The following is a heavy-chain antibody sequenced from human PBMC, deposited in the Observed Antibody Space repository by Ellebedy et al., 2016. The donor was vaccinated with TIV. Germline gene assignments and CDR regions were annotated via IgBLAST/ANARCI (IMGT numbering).Heavy chain of an antibody. CDR1: GFTFSSHG. V-gene: IGHV3-30*18. Sequence: GESLKISCAASGFTFSSHGMHWVRQGPGKGLEWVAVISYDGRNEYYAGSVKGRFTISRDNSKNPVYLQMNSLRAEDTAVYYCAKDGSGAVANWGSAYYFDCWGQGTLVTVSS. J-gene: IGHJ4*02. D-gene: IGHD6-19*01. CDR2: ISYDGRNE. CDR3: AKDGSGAVANWGSAYYFDC.